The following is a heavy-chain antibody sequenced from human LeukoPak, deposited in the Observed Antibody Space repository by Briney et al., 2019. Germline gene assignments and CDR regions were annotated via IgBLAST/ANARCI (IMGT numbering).Heavy chain of an antibody. CDR2: ISGSGGST. J-gene: IGHJ3*02. V-gene: IGHV3-23*01. CDR1: GFTFSSYA. CDR3: AKPYDSGGYPPDAFDI. D-gene: IGHD3-22*01. Sequence: PGGSLRLSCAASGFTFSSYAMSWVRQAPGRGLEWVSAISGSGGSTYYADSVKGRFTISRDNSKNTLYLQMNSLRAEDTAVYYCAKPYDSGGYPPDAFDIWGQGTMVTVSS.